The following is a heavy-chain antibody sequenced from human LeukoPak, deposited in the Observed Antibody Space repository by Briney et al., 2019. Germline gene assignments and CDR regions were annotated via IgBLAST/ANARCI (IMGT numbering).Heavy chain of an antibody. D-gene: IGHD6-13*01. CDR3: ARGPTTAIYSSSWYTSFY. Sequence: MSSETLSLTCAVYGGSFSGYYWSWIRQPPGKGLEWIGEINHSGSTNYNPSLKSRVTTSVDTSKNQFSLKLSSVTAADTAVYYCARGPTTAIYSSSWYTSFYWGQGTLVTVSS. CDR1: GGSFSGYY. V-gene: IGHV4-34*01. CDR2: INHSGST. J-gene: IGHJ4*02.